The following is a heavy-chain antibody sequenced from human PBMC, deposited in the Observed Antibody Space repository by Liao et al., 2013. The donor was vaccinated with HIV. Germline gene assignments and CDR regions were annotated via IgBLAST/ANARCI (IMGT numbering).Heavy chain of an antibody. J-gene: IGHJ3*02. D-gene: IGHD2-15*01. CDR1: GASISSSSYY. Sequence: QVQLQESGPGLVKPSETLSLTCTVSGASISSSSYYWGWIRQPPGKGLEWIGSMDYSGSTYDNPSLKSRVTISIDTSKNQFSLKLTSVTAADTAVYYCVRGVFVGYFKDDPFDIWGQGTMVTVS. V-gene: IGHV4-39*07. CDR3: VRGVFVGYFKDDPFDI. CDR2: MDYSGST.